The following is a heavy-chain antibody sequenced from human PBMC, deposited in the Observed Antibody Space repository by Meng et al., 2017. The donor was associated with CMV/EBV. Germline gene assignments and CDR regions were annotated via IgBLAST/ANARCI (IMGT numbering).Heavy chain of an antibody. CDR1: GGSFSGYY. V-gene: IGHV4-34*01. D-gene: IGHD3-10*01. CDR3: ARGPRSRWGSGSYGCRGMDV. J-gene: IGHJ6*02. CDR2: INHSGST. Sequence: SQTLSLTCAVYGGSFSGYYWSWIRQPPGKGLEWIGEINHSGSTNYNPSLKSRVTISVDTSKNQFSLKLSSVTAADTAVYYCARGPRSRWGSGSYGCRGMDVWGQGTTVTVSS.